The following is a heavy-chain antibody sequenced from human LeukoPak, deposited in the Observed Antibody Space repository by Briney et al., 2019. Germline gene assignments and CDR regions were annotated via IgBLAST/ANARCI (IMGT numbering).Heavy chain of an antibody. CDR2: IYYSGST. CDR1: GGSISSYY. D-gene: IGHD4-17*01. J-gene: IGHJ6*02. CDR3: AREIYDYGDLLPAGAREPWSPSPQGYYGMDV. V-gene: IGHV4-59*12. Sequence: SETLSLTCTVSGGSISSYYWSWIRQPPGKGLEWIGYIYYSGSTNYNPSLKSRVTISVDTSKNQFSLKLSSVTAADTAVYYCAREIYDYGDLLPAGAREPWSPSPQGYYGMDVWGQGTTVTVSS.